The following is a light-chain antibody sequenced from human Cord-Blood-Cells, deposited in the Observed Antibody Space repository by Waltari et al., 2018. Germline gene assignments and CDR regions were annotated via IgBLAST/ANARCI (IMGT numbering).Light chain of an antibody. V-gene: IGKV2-29*02. J-gene: IGKJ1*01. CDR3: MQGRPLRT. Sequence: DTVMTQTPLSLSVTPGQPASISCKPSQILLPSDGKTSLYLYQQKPGQSPQLLIYAVSSRFAGVPDRFSGSGSGAVFTLKSSRVDAEDVVVYYCMQGRPLRTFGRGTKVEIK. CDR2: AVS. CDR1: QILLPSDGKTS.